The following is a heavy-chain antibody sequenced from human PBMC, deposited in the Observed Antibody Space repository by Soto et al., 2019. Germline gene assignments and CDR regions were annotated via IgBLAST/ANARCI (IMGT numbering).Heavy chain of an antibody. CDR3: ARVVNYYDSSGYYSA. D-gene: IGHD3-22*01. CDR2: INPNSGGT. CDR1: GYTFTGYY. Sequence: GASVKVSCKASGYTFTGYYMHWVRQAPGQGLEWMGWINPNSGGTNYAQKFQGRVTMTRDTSISTAYMELSRLRSDDTAVYYCARVVNYYDSSGYYSAWGQGTLVTVS. J-gene: IGHJ4*02. V-gene: IGHV1-2*02.